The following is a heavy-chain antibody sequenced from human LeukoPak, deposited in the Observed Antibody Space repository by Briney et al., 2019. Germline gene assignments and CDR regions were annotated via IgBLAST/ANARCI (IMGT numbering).Heavy chain of an antibody. V-gene: IGHV1-18*04. CDR3: ARTYCSSTSCYWVFDF. CDR1: GYTFTSYG. D-gene: IGHD2-2*01. Sequence: ASVKVSCKASGYTFTSYGISWVRQAPGQGLEWMGWISAYNGNTNYAQKLQGRVTMTTDTSTSTAYMQLRSLRSDDTAVYYCARTYCSSTSCYWVFDFWGEGTRLTVSS. CDR2: ISAYNGNT. J-gene: IGHJ4*02.